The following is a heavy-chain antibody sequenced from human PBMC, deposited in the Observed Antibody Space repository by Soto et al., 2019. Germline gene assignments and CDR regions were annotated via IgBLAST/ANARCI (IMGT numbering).Heavy chain of an antibody. V-gene: IGHV1-69*01. J-gene: IGHJ4*02. CDR3: ASGASRWYPYGFDS. D-gene: IGHD6-13*01. CDR1: EGTFNSYA. Sequence: QAQVVQSGAEVRKPGSSVKLSCKAFEGTFNSYAIAWVRQAPGQGLEWMGGIIPYYNTLNYAQKFQDRVTITADDSTNTVYMELSSLRSDDTAVYFCASGASRWYPYGFDSWAQGTLVTVSS. CDR2: IIPYYNTL.